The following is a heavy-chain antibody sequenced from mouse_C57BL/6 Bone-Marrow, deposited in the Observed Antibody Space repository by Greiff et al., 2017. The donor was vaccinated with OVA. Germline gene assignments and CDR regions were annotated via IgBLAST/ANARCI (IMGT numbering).Heavy chain of an antibody. J-gene: IGHJ3*01. CDR2: IDPSDSYT. Sequence: QVQLQQPGAELVKPGASVKLSCKASGYTFTSYWMQWVKQRPGQGLEWIGKIDPSDSYTNYNQKFKGKATLTVDTSSSTAYMQLSSLTSEDSAVYYCASAVFAYWGQGTLVTVSA. V-gene: IGHV1-50*01. CDR1: GYTFTSYW. CDR3: ASAVFAY.